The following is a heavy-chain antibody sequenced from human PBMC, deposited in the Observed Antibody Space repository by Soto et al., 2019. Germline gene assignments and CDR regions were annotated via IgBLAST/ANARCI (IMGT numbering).Heavy chain of an antibody. CDR1: GGSFSGYY. J-gene: IGHJ4*02. CDR3: ARLPSRGYSYALDY. Sequence: SETLSLTCAVYGGSFSGYYWSWIRQPPGKGLEWIGEINHSGSTNYNPSLKSRVTISVDTSKNQFSLKLSSVTAADTAVYYCARLPSRGYSYALDYWGQGTLVTVSS. V-gene: IGHV4-34*01. D-gene: IGHD5-18*01. CDR2: INHSGST.